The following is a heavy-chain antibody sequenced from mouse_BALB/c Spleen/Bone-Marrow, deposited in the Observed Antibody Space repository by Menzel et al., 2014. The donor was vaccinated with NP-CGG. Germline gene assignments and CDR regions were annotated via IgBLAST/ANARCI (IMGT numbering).Heavy chain of an antibody. Sequence: EVQLQQSGAEIVKPGASVKLSCTASGFNIKDTYMHWVKQRPEQGLEWIGRIDPANGNTKYDPKFQGKATITADTSSNTAYLQLSSLTSEDTAVYYCARERDYDYAYAMDYWGQGTSVTVSS. CDR2: IDPANGNT. V-gene: IGHV14-3*02. D-gene: IGHD2-4*01. CDR3: ARERDYDYAYAMDY. J-gene: IGHJ4*01. CDR1: GFNIKDTY.